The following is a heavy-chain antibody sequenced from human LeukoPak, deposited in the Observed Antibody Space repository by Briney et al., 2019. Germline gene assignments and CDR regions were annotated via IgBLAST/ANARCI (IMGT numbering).Heavy chain of an antibody. V-gene: IGHV4-59*08. CDR1: GGSISGYY. CDR3: ARSRTNRDVFNFYY. D-gene: IGHD5-24*01. Sequence: SETLSLTCTVSGGSISGYYWSRIRQPPGKGLEWIGYIYYSGTTNYNPSLKSRVTISTDSSKNQFSLNLTSVTAADTAVYYCARSRTNRDVFNFYYRGQGTLVTVSS. J-gene: IGHJ4*02. CDR2: IYYSGTT.